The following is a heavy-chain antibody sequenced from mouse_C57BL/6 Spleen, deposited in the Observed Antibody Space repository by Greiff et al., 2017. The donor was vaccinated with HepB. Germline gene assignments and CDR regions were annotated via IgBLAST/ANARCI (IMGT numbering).Heavy chain of an antibody. Sequence: QVQLQQPGAELVKPGASVKLSCKASGYTFTSYWMHWVKQRPGQGLEWIGMIHPNSGSTNYNEKFKSKATLTVDKSSSTAYMQLSSLTSEDSAVYYCARSDYGSSYGDYYAMDYWGQGTSVTVSS. D-gene: IGHD1-1*01. J-gene: IGHJ4*01. V-gene: IGHV1-64*01. CDR2: IHPNSGST. CDR1: GYTFTSYW. CDR3: ARSDYGSSYGDYYAMDY.